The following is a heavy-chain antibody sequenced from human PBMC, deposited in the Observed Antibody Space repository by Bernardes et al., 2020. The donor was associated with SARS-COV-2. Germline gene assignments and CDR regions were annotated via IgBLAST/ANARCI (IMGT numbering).Heavy chain of an antibody. CDR1: GFTFRSYS. D-gene: IGHD6-19*01. V-gene: IGHV3-21*04. Sequence: GGSLRLSCAASGFTFRSYSMNWVRQAPGKGLEWVSSISSGSNYMYYPDSLRGRFTVSRDNAKNSLYLQMNSLKIEDTAVYYCARDQWRPDYYYGLDVWGQGTKVTVS. CDR3: ARDQWRPDYYYGLDV. CDR2: ISSGSNYM. J-gene: IGHJ6*02.